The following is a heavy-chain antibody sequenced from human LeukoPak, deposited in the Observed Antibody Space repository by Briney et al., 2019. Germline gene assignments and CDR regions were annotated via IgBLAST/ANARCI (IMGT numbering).Heavy chain of an antibody. CDR3: VRDSTIEENNRWYDGLDI. V-gene: IGHV3-7*03. D-gene: IGHD2-15*01. J-gene: IGHJ3*02. Sequence: TGGSLRLSCTASGFTFSTRYMAWVRQAPGKGLEWVANIKEDGSIKNYVDPVKGRFTISRDNAKNSLYLEMNSLRAEDTALYYCVRDSTIEENNRWYDGLDIWGQGTMVTVSS. CDR1: GFTFSTRY. CDR2: IKEDGSIK.